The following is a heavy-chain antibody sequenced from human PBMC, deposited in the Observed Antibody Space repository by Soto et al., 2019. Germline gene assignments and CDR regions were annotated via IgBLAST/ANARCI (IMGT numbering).Heavy chain of an antibody. Sequence: GGSLRLSCTASGFTFGDYAMSWFRQAPGKGLEWVGFIRSKAYGGTTEYAASVKGRFTISRDDSKSIAYLQMNSLKTEDTAVYYCTRDFIDYGDYAEYHYGMDVWGQGTTVTVSS. CDR2: IRSKAYGGTT. D-gene: IGHD4-17*01. V-gene: IGHV3-49*03. CDR3: TRDFIDYGDYAEYHYGMDV. J-gene: IGHJ6*02. CDR1: GFTFGDYA.